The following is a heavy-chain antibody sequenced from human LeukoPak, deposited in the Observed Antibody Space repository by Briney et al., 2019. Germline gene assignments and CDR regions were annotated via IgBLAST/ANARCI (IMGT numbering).Heavy chain of an antibody. CDR2: ISGRSSTI. D-gene: IGHD1-26*01. CDR1: AFTPIQFS. CDR3: ARDRIKSGSYYFDY. Sequence: PGGSLSPSPAPSAFTPIQFSMTGAGHAPGEGLEWVSYISGRSSTIYYADFVKGRFTISRDNAKNSMYLQMNSLRAEDTAVYYCARDRIKSGSYYFDYWGQGTLVTVSS. J-gene: IGHJ4*02. V-gene: IGHV3-48*01.